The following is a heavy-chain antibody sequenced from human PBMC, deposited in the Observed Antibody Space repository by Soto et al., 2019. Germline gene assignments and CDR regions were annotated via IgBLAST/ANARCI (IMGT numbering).Heavy chain of an antibody. CDR3: ARQGGSGSYYNEDYYYGMDV. Sequence: ASVKVSCKASGYTFTGSYMHWVRQPPGQGLEWMGWINPNSGGTNYAQKFQGWVTMTRDTSISTAYMELSRLRSDDTAVYYCARQGGSGSYYNEDYYYGMDVWGQGTTVTVSS. CDR2: INPNSGGT. J-gene: IGHJ6*02. V-gene: IGHV1-2*04. CDR1: GYTFTGSY. D-gene: IGHD3-10*01.